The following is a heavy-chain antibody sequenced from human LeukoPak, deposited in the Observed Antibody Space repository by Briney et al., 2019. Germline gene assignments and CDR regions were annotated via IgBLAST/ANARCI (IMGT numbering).Heavy chain of an antibody. D-gene: IGHD6-13*01. V-gene: IGHV3-64*01. CDR1: GFIFDTYA. Sequence: GGSLRLSCAASGFIFDTYAMHWVGQAAGKGLECVAAISSHGRTRYYANSVNGRFAISRDNSKNTLFLQMGSLRDDDMGVCYCARKAAVFFAMDVWGQGTTVTVSS. CDR3: ARKAAVFFAMDV. J-gene: IGHJ6*02. CDR2: ISSHGRTR.